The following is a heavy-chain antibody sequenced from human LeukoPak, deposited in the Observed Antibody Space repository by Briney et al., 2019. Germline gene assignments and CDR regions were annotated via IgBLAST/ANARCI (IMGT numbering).Heavy chain of an antibody. CDR2: IGGSDTNT. D-gene: IGHD5-12*01. CDR3: AKVQYSGYDMTFDS. J-gene: IGHJ4*02. V-gene: IGHV3-23*01. Sequence: PGGSLRLSCAASGFTFSSYAMSWVRQAPGKGLEWVSAIGGSDTNTYYADSVKGGFTISRDDSKNSLFLQMDSLRADDTALYYCAKVQYSGYDMTFDSWGQGTLVTVSS. CDR1: GFTFSSYA.